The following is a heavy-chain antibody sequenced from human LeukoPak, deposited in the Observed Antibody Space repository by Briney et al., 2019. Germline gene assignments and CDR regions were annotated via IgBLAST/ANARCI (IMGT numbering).Heavy chain of an antibody. CDR1: GLPFSSYW. CDR3: AKDRGVRGVFDY. Sequence: GGSLRLSCAASGLPFSSYWMTWVRQAPGKGLEWVAFIRYDGSNKYYADSVKGRFTISRDNSKNTLYLQMNSLRAEDTAVYYCAKDRGVRGVFDYWGQGTLVTVSS. D-gene: IGHD3-10*01. CDR2: IRYDGSNK. V-gene: IGHV3-30*02. J-gene: IGHJ4*02.